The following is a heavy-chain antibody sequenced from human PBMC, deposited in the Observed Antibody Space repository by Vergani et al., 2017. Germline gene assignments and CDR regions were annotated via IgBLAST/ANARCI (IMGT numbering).Heavy chain of an antibody. CDR3: AGGEVYYYYMDG. V-gene: IGHV4-61*02. Sequence: QVQLQESGPGLVKPSQTLSLTCTVSGGSISSGSYYWSWIRQPAGKGLEWIGRIYTSGSTNYNPSLKSRVTISVDTSKNQFSLKLSSVTAADTAVYYCAGGEVYYYYMDGWGKGP. J-gene: IGHJ6*03. CDR2: IYTSGST. CDR1: GGSISSGSYY.